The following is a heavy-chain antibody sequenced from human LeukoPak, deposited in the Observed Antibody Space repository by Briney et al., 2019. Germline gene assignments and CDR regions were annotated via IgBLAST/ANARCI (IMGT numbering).Heavy chain of an antibody. CDR1: GFTVSSNC. V-gene: IGHV3-53*01. D-gene: IGHD5-18*01. Sequence: PGGSLRLSCAASGFTVSSNCMTWVRHAPGMGLEWVSVLCSGGSTYYADSVKGRFTISTDNSKNTLYLQMNSLRAEDTAVYYCARKVGYGYALDYWGQGTLVTVSS. CDR2: LCSGGST. J-gene: IGHJ4*02. CDR3: ARKVGYGYALDY.